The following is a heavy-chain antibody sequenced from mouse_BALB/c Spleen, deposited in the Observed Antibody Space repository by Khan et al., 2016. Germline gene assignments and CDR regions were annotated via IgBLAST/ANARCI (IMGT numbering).Heavy chain of an antibody. Sequence: EVQLQASGPELVKPGASVKISCKTSGYTFTDYTMHWVKQSHGKSLEWIGNFNPNSVGTNYNQKFKGQATLTVEKSSSTAYMELRSLTSEDSAVYYCARGWFPYWGQGTLVTVS. CDR2: FNPNSVGT. V-gene: IGHV1-18*01. CDR3: ARGWFPY. J-gene: IGHJ3*01. CDR1: GYTFTDYT.